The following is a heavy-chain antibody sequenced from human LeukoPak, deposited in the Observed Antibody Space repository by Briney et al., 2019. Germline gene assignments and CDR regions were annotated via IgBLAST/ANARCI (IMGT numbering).Heavy chain of an antibody. CDR1: GFTFSRYA. J-gene: IGHJ4*02. V-gene: IGHV3-23*01. D-gene: IGHD3-16*01. Sequence: GGSLRLSCAASGFTFSRYAMSWVRQAPGKGLEWVSSISGSGGSTYYADSAKGRFTISRDNSKNTLYLQMNSLRAEDTAVYYCAKDPFGGVSITFDYWGQGSLVTVSS. CDR3: AKDPFGGVSITFDY. CDR2: ISGSGGST.